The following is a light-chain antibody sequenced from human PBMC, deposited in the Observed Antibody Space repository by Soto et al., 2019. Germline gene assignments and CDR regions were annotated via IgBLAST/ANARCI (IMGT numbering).Light chain of an antibody. V-gene: IGKV3-15*01. J-gene: IGKJ4*01. CDR2: GAS. CDR1: QSVSSN. CDR3: QHYNNWPLT. Sequence: EIGMTQSPSTLSVSPGERATLSCRASQSVSSNLAWYQQKPGQAPRLLIYGASTRATGIPARFSGSGSGTEFTLTISSLQSEDFAVYDCQHYNNWPLTLGGGTKVEIK.